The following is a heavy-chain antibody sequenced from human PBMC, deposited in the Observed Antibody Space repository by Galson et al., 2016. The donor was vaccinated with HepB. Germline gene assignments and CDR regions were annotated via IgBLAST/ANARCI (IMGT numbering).Heavy chain of an antibody. CDR1: GFTFSRYG. J-gene: IGHJ4*02. Sequence: SLRLSCAASGFTFSRYGMHWVRQAPGKGLEWVTFISYDGSNKYYADSVKGRFTISRDNSKNTLYLQMNSLRAEDTAVYYCAKDPYYYGSGSYLYFHSWGQGTLVTVSS. CDR3: AKDPYYYGSGSYLYFHS. V-gene: IGHV3-30*18. D-gene: IGHD3-10*01. CDR2: ISYDGSNK.